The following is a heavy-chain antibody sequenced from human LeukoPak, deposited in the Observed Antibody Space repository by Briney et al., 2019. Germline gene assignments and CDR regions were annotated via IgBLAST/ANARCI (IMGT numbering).Heavy chain of an antibody. CDR2: SSAYNGNT. CDR1: GYTFTSYG. V-gene: IGHV1-18*01. CDR3: ARETPGTAYDY. D-gene: IGHD6-13*01. Sequence: ASVTVSCKASGYTFTSYGISWVRQAPAQGLEWMGWSSAYNGNTNYAQKLQGRVNMTTDTSTSTAYMELRRLTSDDTAVYCWARETPGTAYDYWGQGTLVTVSS. J-gene: IGHJ4*02.